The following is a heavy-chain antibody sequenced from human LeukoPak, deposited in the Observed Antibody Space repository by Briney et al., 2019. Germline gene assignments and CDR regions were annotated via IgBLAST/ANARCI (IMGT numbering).Heavy chain of an antibody. D-gene: IGHD4-11*01. J-gene: IGHJ4*02. CDR1: EFTFRSYE. Sequence: PGGSLRLSYSASEFTFRSYELNWVRQAAPKGVEGVSYISSSGNTIYYADSVKGRFTISRDNAKNSLYLQMSSLRAEDTAVYYCARDRRVTTQRFNYSDYWGQGTLVTVSS. CDR3: ARDRRVTTQRFNYSDY. V-gene: IGHV3-48*03. CDR2: ISSSGNTI.